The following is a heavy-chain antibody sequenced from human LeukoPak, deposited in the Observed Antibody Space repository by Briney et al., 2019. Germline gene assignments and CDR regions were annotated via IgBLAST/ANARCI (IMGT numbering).Heavy chain of an antibody. D-gene: IGHD2-21*02. J-gene: IGHJ3*02. Sequence: PGGSLRLSCAASGFTFSQYCMTWVRQAPGKGLEWVANMKQDGSQKMYVDSVKGRFTISRDNAKNSLYLQMNSLRPEDTAVYYCARGKYCGGDCYSDDAFDIWGQGTMVTVSS. CDR1: GFTFSQYC. CDR3: ARGKYCGGDCYSDDAFDI. V-gene: IGHV3-7*05. CDR2: MKQDGSQK.